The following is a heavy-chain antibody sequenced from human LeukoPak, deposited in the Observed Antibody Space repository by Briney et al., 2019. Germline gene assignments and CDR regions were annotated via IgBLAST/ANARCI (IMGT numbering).Heavy chain of an antibody. CDR3: ARDSSKPLWFGESSDAFDI. CDR1: GFTFSSYS. J-gene: IGHJ3*02. V-gene: IGHV3-21*01. D-gene: IGHD3-10*01. Sequence: PGGSLRLSCAASGFTFSSYSMNWVRQAPGKGLEWVSSISSSSSYIYYADSVKGRFTISRDNAKNSLYLQMNSLRAEDTAVYYCARDSSKPLWFGESSDAFDIWGQGTMVTVSS. CDR2: ISSSSSYI.